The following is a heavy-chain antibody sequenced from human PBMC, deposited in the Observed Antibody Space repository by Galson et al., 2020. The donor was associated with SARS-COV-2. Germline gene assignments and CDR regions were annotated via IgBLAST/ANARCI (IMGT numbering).Heavy chain of an antibody. Sequence: RQEASVKVSCKASGGTFSSYAISWVRQAPGQGLEWMGGIIPIFGTANYAQKFQGRVTITADESTSTAYMELSSLRSEDTAVYYCAREFWGRRDGYNSALLYYYYGMDVWGQGTTVTVSS. CDR3: AREFWGRRDGYNSALLYYYYGMDV. CDR1: GGTFSSYA. J-gene: IGHJ6*02. V-gene: IGHV1-69*13. CDR2: IIPIFGTA. D-gene: IGHD5-12*01.